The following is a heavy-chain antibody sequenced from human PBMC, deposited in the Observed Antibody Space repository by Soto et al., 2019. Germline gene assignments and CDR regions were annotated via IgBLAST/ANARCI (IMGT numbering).Heavy chain of an antibody. Sequence: SETQSLTCTVSGGYISTYYWNWIRQPTGKGLEWIGEIYYSGSTNYNPSLKSRVTISVDKSKNQFSLKLSSVTAADTAVYYCARVSGEQQLVPGVWYYYYGMDVWGQGTTVTVSS. CDR1: GGYISTYY. D-gene: IGHD6-13*01. CDR3: ARVSGEQQLVPGVWYYYYGMDV. J-gene: IGHJ6*02. CDR2: IYYSGST. V-gene: IGHV4-59*12.